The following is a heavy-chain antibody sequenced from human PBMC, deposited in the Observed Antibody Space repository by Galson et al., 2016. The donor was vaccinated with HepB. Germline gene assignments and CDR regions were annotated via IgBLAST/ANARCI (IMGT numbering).Heavy chain of an antibody. D-gene: IGHD6-25*01. V-gene: IGHV6-1*01. Sequence: CAISGDSVSSHSAAWNWIRQSPSRGLEWLGRTYYRSKWYSDYAESVKGRITINPDTSKNQFSLQLHSVTPDDTAFYYCAGEGASGYALDYWGQGTLVTVSS. J-gene: IGHJ4*02. CDR1: GDSVSSHSAA. CDR3: AGEGASGYALDY. CDR2: TYYRSKWYS.